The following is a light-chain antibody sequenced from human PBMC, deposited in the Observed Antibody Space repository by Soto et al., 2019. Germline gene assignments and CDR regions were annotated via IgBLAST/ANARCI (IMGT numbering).Light chain of an antibody. CDR2: LTSDGSH. V-gene: IGLV4-69*01. J-gene: IGLJ3*02. Sequence: QPVLTQSPSASASLGASVKLTCTLSSVHSSYAIAWHQLLPEKCPRFLMKLTSDGSHSKGDGIHDRFSGSSSGAERYLTISGLQSEDEADYYCQTWGTGINWVFGGGTKLTVL. CDR1: SVHSSYA. CDR3: QTWGTGINWV.